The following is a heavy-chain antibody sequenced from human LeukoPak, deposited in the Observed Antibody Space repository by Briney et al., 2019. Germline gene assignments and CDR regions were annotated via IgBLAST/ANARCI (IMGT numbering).Heavy chain of an antibody. J-gene: IGHJ5*02. D-gene: IGHD2-2*01. CDR3: ARAGYCSSTSCSYNWFDP. Sequence: ASVKVSCKASGYTFTSYGISWVRQAPGQGLEWMGWISAYNDNTNYAQKLQGRVTMTTDTSTSTAYMELRSLRSDDTAVYYCARAGYCSSTSCSYNWFDPWGQGTLVTVSS. CDR2: ISAYNDNT. CDR1: GYTFTSYG. V-gene: IGHV1-18*01.